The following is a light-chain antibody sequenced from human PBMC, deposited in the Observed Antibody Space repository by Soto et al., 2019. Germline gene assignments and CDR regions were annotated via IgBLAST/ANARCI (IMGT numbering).Light chain of an antibody. Sequence: QSALTQPASVSGSPGQSITISCTGTSSDVGSYNLVSWYQQHPGKAPKLMIYEVSNRPSGVSNRFSGSKSDNTASLTISGLQAEDEADYYCSSYTTRSTYVFGTGTKLTVL. CDR1: SSDVGSYNL. CDR3: SSYTTRSTYV. CDR2: EVS. J-gene: IGLJ1*01. V-gene: IGLV2-14*02.